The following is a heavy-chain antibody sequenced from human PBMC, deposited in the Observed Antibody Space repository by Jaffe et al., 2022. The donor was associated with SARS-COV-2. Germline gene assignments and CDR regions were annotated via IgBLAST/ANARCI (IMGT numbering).Heavy chain of an antibody. Sequence: QVQVVESGGGVVQPGRSLTLSCAASGFTFSSYAMHWVRQAPDMGLEWVAVVSNDGRNKYYADSVKGRFTVSRDNPKSALYLQMSSLRAEDTAVYFCARDFDQTARGFYHMDVWGKGTTVTVSS. D-gene: IGHD3-9*01. J-gene: IGHJ6*03. V-gene: IGHV3-30*04. CDR3: ARDFDQTARGFYHMDV. CDR2: VSNDGRNK. CDR1: GFTFSSYA.